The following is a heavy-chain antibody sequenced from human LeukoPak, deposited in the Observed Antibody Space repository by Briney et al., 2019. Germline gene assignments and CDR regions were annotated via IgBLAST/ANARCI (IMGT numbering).Heavy chain of an antibody. Sequence: SETLSLTCAVYGGSFSGYYWSWIRQPPGKGLEWIGEINHSGSTNYNPSLKSRVTISVDTSKNQFSLKLSSVTAADTAVYYCATPWGSYRYFDYWGQGTLVTVSS. J-gene: IGHJ4*02. CDR1: GGSFSGYY. D-gene: IGHD3-16*02. V-gene: IGHV4-34*01. CDR2: INHSGST. CDR3: ATPWGSYRYFDY.